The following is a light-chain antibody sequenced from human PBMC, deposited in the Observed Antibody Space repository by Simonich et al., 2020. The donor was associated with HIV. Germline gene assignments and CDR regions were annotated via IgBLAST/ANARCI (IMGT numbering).Light chain of an antibody. CDR3: YSATDNNRV. CDR1: ILAKKY. V-gene: IGLV3-27*01. J-gene: IGLJ3*02. Sequence: SYELTQPSSVSVSSGQTARITCSGNILAKKYARWFQQKPGQAPVLVIYKDNERPSVIPERFSGSSSGTTVTLTISGAQVEDEADYYCYSATDNNRVFGGGTKLTVL. CDR2: KDN.